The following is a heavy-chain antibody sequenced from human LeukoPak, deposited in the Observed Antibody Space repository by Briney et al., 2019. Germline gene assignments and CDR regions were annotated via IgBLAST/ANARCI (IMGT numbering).Heavy chain of an antibody. CDR2: ISYDGSNK. Sequence: PGRSLRLSCAASGFTFSSYGMYWVRQAPGKGLEWVAIISYDGSNKYYADSVKGRFTISRDNSKNTLYLQMNSLRAEDTAVYYCAKDPTPQRLVPEEVDYWGQGTLVTVSS. J-gene: IGHJ4*02. V-gene: IGHV3-30*18. D-gene: IGHD6-13*01. CDR1: GFTFSSYG. CDR3: AKDPTPQRLVPEEVDY.